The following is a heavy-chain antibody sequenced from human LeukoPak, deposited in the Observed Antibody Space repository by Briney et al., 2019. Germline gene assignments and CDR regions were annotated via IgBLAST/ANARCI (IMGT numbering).Heavy chain of an antibody. V-gene: IGHV4-39*01. CDR2: IYYSGST. D-gene: IGHD2-8*01. CDR1: GGSISSSSYY. J-gene: IGHJ4*02. CDR3: ARTALMVYALIPYYFDY. Sequence: PSETLSLTCTVSGGSISSSSYYWGWIRQPPGKGLEWIGSIYYSGSTYYNPSLKSRVTISVDTSKNQFSLKLSSVTAADTAVYYCARTALMVYALIPYYFDYWGQGTLVTVSS.